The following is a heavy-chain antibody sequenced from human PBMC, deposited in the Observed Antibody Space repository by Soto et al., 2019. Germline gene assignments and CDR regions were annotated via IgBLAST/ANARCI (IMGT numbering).Heavy chain of an antibody. V-gene: IGHV4-31*03. CDR2: IYYSGST. J-gene: IGHJ6*02. Sequence: SETLSLTCTVSGGSISSGGYYWSWIRQHPGKGLEWIGYIYYSGSTYYNPSLKSRVTISVDTSKNQFSLKLSSVTAADTAVYYCARVSEVTIFVPSMDVWGQGTTVTVSS. D-gene: IGHD3-3*01. CDR1: GGSISSGGYY. CDR3: ARVSEVTIFVPSMDV.